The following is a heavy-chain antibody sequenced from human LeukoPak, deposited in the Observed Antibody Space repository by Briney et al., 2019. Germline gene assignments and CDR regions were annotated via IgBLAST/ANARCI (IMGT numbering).Heavy chain of an antibody. CDR2: ISSSRNYI. CDR1: GFTFSSYS. J-gene: IGHJ4*02. D-gene: IGHD4-23*01. Sequence: GGSLRLSCAASGFTFSSYSMNWVRQAPGKGLEWVSSISSSRNYIYYADSVKGRFTIYRDNAKNSLYLQMTSLRAEDTAVYFCAREKNSGGLDYWGQGTLVTVSS. CDR3: AREKNSGGLDY. V-gene: IGHV3-21*01.